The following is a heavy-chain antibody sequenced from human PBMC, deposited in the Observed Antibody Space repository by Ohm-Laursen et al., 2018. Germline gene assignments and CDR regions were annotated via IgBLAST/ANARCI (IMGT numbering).Heavy chain of an antibody. J-gene: IGHJ4*02. CDR1: GGSFSGYY. V-gene: IGHV4-34*01. Sequence: SETLSLTCTVYGGSFSGYYWSWIRQPPGKGLEWIGEINHSGSTNYNPSLKSRVTISVDTSKNQFSLKLSSVTAADTAVYYCARGVIAAAGRGHRDDYWGQGTLVTVSS. CDR2: INHSGST. CDR3: ARGVIAAAGRGHRDDY. D-gene: IGHD6-13*01.